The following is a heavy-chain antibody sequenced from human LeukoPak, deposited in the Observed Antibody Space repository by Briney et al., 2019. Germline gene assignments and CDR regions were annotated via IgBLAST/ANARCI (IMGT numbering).Heavy chain of an antibody. J-gene: IGHJ4*02. D-gene: IGHD5/OR15-5a*01. CDR3: ARVIMSAQHYIDY. CDR2: ISSSSSTI. CDR1: GFTFSSYS. V-gene: IGHV3-48*02. Sequence: PGGSLRLSCAASGFTFSSYSMNWVRQAPGKGLEWGSYISSSSSTIYYADSVKGRFTISRDNAKNSLYLQMSSLRDEDTAVYYCARVIMSAQHYIDYWGQGTLVTVSS.